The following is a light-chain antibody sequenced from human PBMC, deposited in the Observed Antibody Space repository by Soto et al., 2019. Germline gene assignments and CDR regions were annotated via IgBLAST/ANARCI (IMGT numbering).Light chain of an antibody. J-gene: IGLJ2*01. CDR2: EVN. CDR1: SSDVGGYNY. Sequence: QSVLTQPASVSGSPGQSITISCTGTSSDVGGYNYVSWYQQHAGKVPKLIISEVNNRPSGVSSRFSGSKSGNTASLTISGLQAADEADYYCSSYTTSPTVVFGGGTKLTVL. V-gene: IGLV2-14*01. CDR3: SSYTTSPTVV.